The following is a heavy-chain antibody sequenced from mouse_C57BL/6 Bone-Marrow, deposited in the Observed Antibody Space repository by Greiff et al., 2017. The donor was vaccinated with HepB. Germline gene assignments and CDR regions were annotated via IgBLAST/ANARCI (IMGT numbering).Heavy chain of an antibody. D-gene: IGHD2-4*01. V-gene: IGHV5-12*01. J-gene: IGHJ3*01. CDR1: GFTFSDYY. CDR2: ISNGGGST. Sequence: EVQLVESGGGLVQPGGSLKLSCAASGFTFSDYYMYWVRQTPEKRLEWVAYISNGGGSTYYPDTVKGRFTISRDNAKNTLYLQMSRLKSEDTAMYYCARLVYDYVLRGPWFAYWGQGTLVTVSA. CDR3: ARLVYDYVLRGPWFAY.